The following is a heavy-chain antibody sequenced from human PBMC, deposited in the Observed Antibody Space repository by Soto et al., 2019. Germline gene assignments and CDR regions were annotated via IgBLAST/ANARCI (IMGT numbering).Heavy chain of an antibody. CDR2: IYSGGST. Sequence: PGGSLRLSCAASGFTVSSNYMSWVRQAPGKGLEWVSVIYSGGSTYYADSVKGRLTISRDNSKNTLYLQMNSLRAEDTAVYYCARDLGEYDYIWGSYRYTLAYWGQGTLVTVSS. CDR3: ARDLGEYDYIWGSYRYTLAY. D-gene: IGHD3-16*02. V-gene: IGHV3-66*01. J-gene: IGHJ4*02. CDR1: GFTVSSNY.